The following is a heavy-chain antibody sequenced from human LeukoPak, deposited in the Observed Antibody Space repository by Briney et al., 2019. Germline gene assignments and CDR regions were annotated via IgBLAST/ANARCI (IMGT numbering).Heavy chain of an antibody. D-gene: IGHD2-15*01. Sequence: GASVKVSCKASGYTFTSYGISWVRQAPGQGLEWMGWISAYNGNTNYAQKLQGRVTMTTDTYTSTAYMELRSLRSDDTAVYYCAREYCSGGSCYWFDPWGQGTLVTVSS. CDR2: ISAYNGNT. V-gene: IGHV1-18*01. J-gene: IGHJ5*02. CDR1: GYTFTSYG. CDR3: AREYCSGGSCYWFDP.